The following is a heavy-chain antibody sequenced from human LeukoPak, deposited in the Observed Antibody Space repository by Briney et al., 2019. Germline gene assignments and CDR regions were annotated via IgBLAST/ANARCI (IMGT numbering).Heavy chain of an antibody. CDR2: IYHSGST. D-gene: IGHD2-21*02. J-gene: IGHJ3*02. CDR3: ATLLTLDAFDI. Sequence: RPSETLSLTCAVSGYSISSGYYWGWIRQPPGKGLEWIGSIYHSGSTYYNPSLKSRVTISVDTSKNQFSLKLSSVTAADTAVYYCATLLTLDAFDIRGQGTMVTVSS. CDR1: GYSISSGYY. V-gene: IGHV4-38-2*01.